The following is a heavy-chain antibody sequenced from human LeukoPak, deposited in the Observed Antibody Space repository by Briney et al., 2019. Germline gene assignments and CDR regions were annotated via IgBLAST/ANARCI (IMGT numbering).Heavy chain of an antibody. Sequence: GASVKVSCKASGYTFTGHYMHWVRQAPGQGLEWMGWINPNSGGTNYAQKFQGRVTMTRDTSISTAYMELSRLRSDDTAVYYRARMVDWVAFDIWGQGTMVTVSS. CDR1: GYTFTGHY. CDR3: ARMVDWVAFDI. V-gene: IGHV1-2*02. CDR2: INPNSGGT. D-gene: IGHD2-15*01. J-gene: IGHJ3*02.